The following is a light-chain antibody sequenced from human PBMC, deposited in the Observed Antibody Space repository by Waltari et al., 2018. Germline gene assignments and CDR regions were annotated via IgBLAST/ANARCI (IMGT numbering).Light chain of an antibody. J-gene: IGKJ3*01. CDR1: QSLTTN. Sequence: EIVLTQSPTTLPVSPGERVTLSCRASQSLTTNLAWYQQKPGQAPRLLVDGASIRVSDIPARFSGSGSGTEFTLTISSLQSEDFALYFCQQYNQWPANFGPGTKVDIK. V-gene: IGKV3-15*01. CDR2: GAS. CDR3: QQYNQWPAN.